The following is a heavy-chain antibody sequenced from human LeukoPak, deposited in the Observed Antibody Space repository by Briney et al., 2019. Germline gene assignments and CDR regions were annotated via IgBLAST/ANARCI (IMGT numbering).Heavy chain of an antibody. CDR2: INPNSGGT. J-gene: IGHJ4*02. CDR3: ARVPIVGYYFDY. D-gene: IGHD1-26*01. Sequence: ASVKVSCKASGYTFTGCYMHWVRQAPGQGLEWMGWINPNSGGTNYAQKFQGRVTMTRDTSISTAYMELSRLRSDDTAVYYCARVPIVGYYFDYWGQGTLVTVSS. CDR1: GYTFTGCY. V-gene: IGHV1-2*02.